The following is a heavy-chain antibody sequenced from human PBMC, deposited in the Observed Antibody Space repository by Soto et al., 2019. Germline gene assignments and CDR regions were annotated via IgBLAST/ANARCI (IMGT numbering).Heavy chain of an antibody. Sequence: QVQLVQSGAEVKKPGSSVKVSCKASGDTFSSYAISWVRQAPGQGLEWMGGIIPIFGTANYAQKFQGRVMITADESTSTAYMELSSLRSEDTAVYYCARRTVTKAYYYYGMDVWGQGTTVTVSS. CDR1: GDTFSSYA. D-gene: IGHD4-17*01. CDR2: IIPIFGTA. V-gene: IGHV1-69*01. J-gene: IGHJ6*02. CDR3: ARRTVTKAYYYYGMDV.